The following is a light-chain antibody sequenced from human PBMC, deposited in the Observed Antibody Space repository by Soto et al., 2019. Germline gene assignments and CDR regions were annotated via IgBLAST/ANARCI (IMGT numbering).Light chain of an antibody. Sequence: EIVLTQSPGTLSLSPGERATHSSRASQSVSSYLAWYQQKPGQAPRLLIYGASSRATGIPDRFSGSGSGTDFTLTISRLEPEDFAVYYCQQYGSSPPITFGQGTRLEIK. V-gene: IGKV3-20*01. J-gene: IGKJ5*01. CDR2: GAS. CDR1: QSVSSY. CDR3: QQYGSSPPIT.